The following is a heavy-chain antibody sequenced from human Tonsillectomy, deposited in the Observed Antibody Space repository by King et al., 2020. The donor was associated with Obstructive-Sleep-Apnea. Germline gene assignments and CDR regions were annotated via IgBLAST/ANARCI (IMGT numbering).Heavy chain of an antibody. J-gene: IGHJ4*02. Sequence: QLQESGPGLVKPSETLSLTCTVSGGSISSYYGSWIRQPPGKGLEWSGYIYYSGATNYNPSLKGRVTLSVDTSKNQFSLKLSSVTAADTAVYYCARDRLGLPIDYWGQGTLVTVSS. CDR3: ARDRLGLPIDY. CDR1: GGSISSYY. D-gene: IGHD3-22*01. V-gene: IGHV4-59*01. CDR2: IYYSGAT.